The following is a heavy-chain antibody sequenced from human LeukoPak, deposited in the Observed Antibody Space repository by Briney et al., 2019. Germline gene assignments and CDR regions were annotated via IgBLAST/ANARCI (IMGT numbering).Heavy chain of an antibody. CDR3: ASLDSSGYHQGSEAFDI. D-gene: IGHD3-22*01. CDR1: GYTFTSYG. Sequence: ASVKVSCKASGYTFTSYGISWVRQAPGQGLEWMGWISAYNGNTNYAQKLQGRVTMTTDTSTSTAYMELRSLRSDDTAVYYCASLDSSGYHQGSEAFDIWGQGTMVTVSS. J-gene: IGHJ3*02. V-gene: IGHV1-18*01. CDR2: ISAYNGNT.